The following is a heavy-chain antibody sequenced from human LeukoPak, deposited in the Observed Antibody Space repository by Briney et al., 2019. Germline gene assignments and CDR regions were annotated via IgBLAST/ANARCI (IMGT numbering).Heavy chain of an antibody. CDR3: AKGESQPKYFFDR. V-gene: IGHV3-23*01. CDR1: GFPFRNYA. CDR2: ITPGGDAT. Sequence: GGSLRLSCAASGFPFRNYAMRWVRQAPGKGLEWISSITPGGDATFHTDSVKGRFTISRDNSINTLYLQMNYLRAEDTAIYYCAKGESQPKYFFDRWGQGVLVTVSS. J-gene: IGHJ4*02. D-gene: IGHD2-2*01.